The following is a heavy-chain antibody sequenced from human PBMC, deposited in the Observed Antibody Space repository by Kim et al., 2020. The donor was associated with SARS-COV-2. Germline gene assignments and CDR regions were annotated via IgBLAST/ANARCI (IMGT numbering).Heavy chain of an antibody. D-gene: IGHD1-26*01. J-gene: IGHJ1*01. Sequence: GGSLRLSCAASGFTFRNFDMSWVRQAPGKGLEWVSAISTSSARIHYADSVEGRVAISRDDSKNTLYLQMNSLRVEDTAVYYCAKDSGTGYYRAYEDWGQG. CDR2: ISTSSARI. V-gene: IGHV3-23*01. CDR1: GFTFRNFD. CDR3: AKDSGTGYYRAYED.